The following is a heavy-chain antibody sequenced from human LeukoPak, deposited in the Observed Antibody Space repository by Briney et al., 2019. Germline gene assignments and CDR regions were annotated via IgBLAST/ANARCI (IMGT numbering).Heavy chain of an antibody. D-gene: IGHD3-3*01. CDR3: AKGSRPDNDFCSGVRRSYYYYYYMDV. V-gene: IGHV3-23*01. Sequence: GGSLRLSCAASGFTFSSYAMSWVRQAPGKGLEWVSAISGSGGSTYYADSVKGRFTISRDNSKNTLYLQMNSLRAEDTAVYYCAKGSRPDNDFCSGVRRSYYYYYYMDVWGKGTTVTVSS. J-gene: IGHJ6*03. CDR2: ISGSGGST. CDR1: GFTFSSYA.